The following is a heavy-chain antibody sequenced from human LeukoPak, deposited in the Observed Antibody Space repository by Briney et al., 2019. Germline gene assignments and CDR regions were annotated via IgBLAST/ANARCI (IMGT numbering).Heavy chain of an antibody. Sequence: GRSLRLSCVASGFTFRNYATHWVRQAPGKGLEWVALILYDGSNKDYVDSAKGRFTISRDNSKNTLYLQMNSLRTEDSAVYYCAREYCGGECYSGFDFWGQGTLVTVSS. CDR3: AREYCGGECYSGFDF. CDR2: ILYDGSNK. V-gene: IGHV3-30*04. J-gene: IGHJ5*01. D-gene: IGHD2-21*01. CDR1: GFTFRNYA.